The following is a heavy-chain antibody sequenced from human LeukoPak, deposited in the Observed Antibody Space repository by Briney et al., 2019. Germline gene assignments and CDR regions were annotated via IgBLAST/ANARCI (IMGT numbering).Heavy chain of an antibody. V-gene: IGHV3-30-3*01. J-gene: IGHJ2*01. CDR1: GFIFSSYT. CDR2: VSYDGSNK. CDR3: ARGGRFGDLILYWYFDL. D-gene: IGHD3-10*01. Sequence: GGSLRLYCAASGFIFSSYTTHWVRQAPGKGLEWVAVVSYDGSNKYYADSVKGRFTISRDNSKNTLYLQMNSLRAEDTALYYCARGGRFGDLILYWYFDLWGRGTLVTVSS.